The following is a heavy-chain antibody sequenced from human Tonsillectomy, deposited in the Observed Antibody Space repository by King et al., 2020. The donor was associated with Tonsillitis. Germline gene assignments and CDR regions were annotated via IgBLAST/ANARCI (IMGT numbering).Heavy chain of an antibody. CDR3: AKDHGKGYCTNGVCYNFDY. D-gene: IGHD2-8*01. Sequence: VQLVEAGGGLVQPGGSLRLSCAASGFTFSSYAMSWVRQAPGKGLEWVSGFSGSGGSTYYADSVKGRFTISRDNSKNTLYLQMNSLRAEDTAVYYCAKDHGKGYCTNGVCYNFDYWGPGTLVTVSS. CDR1: GFTFSSYA. CDR2: FSGSGGST. J-gene: IGHJ4*02. V-gene: IGHV3-23*04.